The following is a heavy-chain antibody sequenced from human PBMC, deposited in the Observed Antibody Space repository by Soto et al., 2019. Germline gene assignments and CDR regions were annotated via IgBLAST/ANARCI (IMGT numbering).Heavy chain of an antibody. CDR3: ARGLYGYCDY. CDR2: IYYSGST. CDR1: GGSISSYY. J-gene: IGHJ4*02. Sequence: SETLSLTCTVSGGSISSYYWSWIRQPPGKGLEWIGYIYYSGSTNYNPSLKSRVTISVDTSKNQFSLKLSSVTAADTAVYYCARGLYGYCDYWCQGTLVTVSS. V-gene: IGHV4-59*01. D-gene: IGHD2-8*01.